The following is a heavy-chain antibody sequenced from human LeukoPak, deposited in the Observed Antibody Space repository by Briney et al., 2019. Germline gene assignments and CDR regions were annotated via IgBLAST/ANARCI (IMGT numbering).Heavy chain of an antibody. V-gene: IGHV4-38-2*01. J-gene: IGHJ4*02. D-gene: IGHD5-18*01. Sequence: SETLSLTCAVSGYSISSGYYWGWIRQSPGKGLEWIGSIYHSGSTYYNPSLKSRVTISVDTSKNQFSLKLSSVTAADTAVYYCARVDTAPDYWGQGTLVTVSS. CDR2: IYHSGST. CDR3: ARVDTAPDY. CDR1: GYSISSGYY.